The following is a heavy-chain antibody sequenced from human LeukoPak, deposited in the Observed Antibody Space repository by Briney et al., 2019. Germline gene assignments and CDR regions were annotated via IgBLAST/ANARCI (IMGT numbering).Heavy chain of an antibody. J-gene: IGHJ4*02. CDR3: TRHRDYYDSSGYFS. V-gene: IGHV3-73*01. Sequence: GGSLRLSCAASGVTFSGSAMHWVRQASGKGLEWVGRIRSKANSYATAYAASVKGRFTISRDDSKNTAYLQMNSLKTEDTAVYYCTRHRDYYDSSGYFSWGQGTLVTVSS. D-gene: IGHD3-22*01. CDR1: GVTFSGSA. CDR2: IRSKANSYAT.